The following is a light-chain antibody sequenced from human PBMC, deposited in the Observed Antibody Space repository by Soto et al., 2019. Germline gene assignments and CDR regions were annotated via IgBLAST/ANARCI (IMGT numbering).Light chain of an antibody. CDR3: SSYAASINLGV. V-gene: IGLV2-8*01. CDR1: SSDVGGYNY. Sequence: QSALTQPPSASGPPGQSVTISSIRTSSDVGGYNYVSWYQQHPGKAPKLMIYEVSKRPSGVPDRFSGSKSGNTASLTVSGLQAVDEADYYSSSYAASINLGVFGGGTKLTVL. J-gene: IGLJ2*01. CDR2: EVS.